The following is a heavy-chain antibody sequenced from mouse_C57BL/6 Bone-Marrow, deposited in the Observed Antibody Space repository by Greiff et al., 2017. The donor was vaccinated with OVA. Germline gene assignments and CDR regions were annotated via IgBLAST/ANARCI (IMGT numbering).Heavy chain of an antibody. Sequence: QVQLQQSGPELVKPGASVKISCKASGYAFSSSWMNWVKQRPGKGLEWIGRIYPGDGDTNYNGKFKGKATLTADKSSSTAYMQLSSLTSEDSAVYFCASCARPAGAMDYWGQGTSVTVSS. CDR1: GYAFSSSW. V-gene: IGHV1-82*01. J-gene: IGHJ4*01. CDR2: IYPGDGDT. D-gene: IGHD3-1*01. CDR3: ASCARPAGAMDY.